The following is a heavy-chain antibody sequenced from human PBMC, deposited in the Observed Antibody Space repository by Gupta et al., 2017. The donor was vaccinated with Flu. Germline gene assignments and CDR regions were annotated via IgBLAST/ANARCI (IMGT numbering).Heavy chain of an antibody. CDR3: AKARSEVVVAAANY. D-gene: IGHD2-15*01. J-gene: IGHJ4*02. V-gene: IGHV3-23*01. CDR1: GFPFSSYA. CDR2: ISGSGGST. Sequence: EVQLLESGGGLVQPGGSLRLSCAVSGFPFSSYAMSWVRQAPGKGLEWVSAISGSGGSTYYADSVKGRFTISRDNSKNTLFLQLNSLRAEDTAVYYCAKARSEVVVAAANYWGQGTLVTVSS.